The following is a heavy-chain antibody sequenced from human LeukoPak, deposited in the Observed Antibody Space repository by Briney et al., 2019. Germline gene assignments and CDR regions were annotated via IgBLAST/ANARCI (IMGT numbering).Heavy chain of an antibody. CDR2: MNPNSGAT. CDR3: ARWLVRGSRSSYFDY. J-gene: IGHJ4*02. CDR1: GYTFTNYD. D-gene: IGHD6-6*01. V-gene: IGHV1-8*01. Sequence: SVKVSCKASGYTFTNYDFNWVRQATGQGLDWMGWMNPNSGATGYAQKFQGRVTMTRDTSINTAYMELSSLRSEDTAVYYCARWLVRGSRSSYFDYWGQGTLVTVSS.